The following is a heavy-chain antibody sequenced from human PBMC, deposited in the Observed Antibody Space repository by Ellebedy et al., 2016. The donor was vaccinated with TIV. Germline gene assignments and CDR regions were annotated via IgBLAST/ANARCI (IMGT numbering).Heavy chain of an antibody. D-gene: IGHD3-22*01. CDR1: GFTFSTYW. Sequence: GESLKISXAASGFTFSTYWMSWVRQAPGKGLEWVANIKQDGSEKYYVDSVKGRFTISRDNAKNSLYLQMNSLRAEDTAVYYCVNYYDSSGYHWRYFQHWGQGTLVTVSS. CDR3: VNYYDSSGYHWRYFQH. V-gene: IGHV3-7*01. CDR2: IKQDGSEK. J-gene: IGHJ1*01.